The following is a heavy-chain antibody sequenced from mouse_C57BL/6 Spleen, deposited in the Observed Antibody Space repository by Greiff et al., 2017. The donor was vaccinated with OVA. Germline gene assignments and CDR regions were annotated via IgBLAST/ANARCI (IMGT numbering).Heavy chain of an antibody. CDR2: ISSGSSTI. CDR3: ARMGLGPGYSDV. V-gene: IGHV5-17*01. D-gene: IGHD4-1*01. Sequence: EVKLVESGGGLVKPGGSLKLSCAASGFTFSDYGMHWVRQAPEKGLEWVAYISSGSSTIYYADTVKGRFAISRDNAKNTLFLQMTSLRSEDTAMYYCARMGLGPGYSDVWGTGTTVTVSS. CDR1: GFTFSDYG. J-gene: IGHJ1*03.